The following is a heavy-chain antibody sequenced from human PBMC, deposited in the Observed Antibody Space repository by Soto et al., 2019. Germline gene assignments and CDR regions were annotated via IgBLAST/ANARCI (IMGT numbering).Heavy chain of an antibody. V-gene: IGHV5-51*01. CDR2: IYPGDSDT. D-gene: IGHD1-26*01. J-gene: IGHJ4*02. Sequence: GESLKISCKGSGYSFASHWVAWVRQMPEKGLEWIGTIYPGDSDTKYSSAFRGHVTISADTSVSTAYLQWGSLEATDSAIYYCARYSGSYWHYLDFWGQGTLVTAPQ. CDR3: ARYSGSYWHYLDF. CDR1: GYSFASHW.